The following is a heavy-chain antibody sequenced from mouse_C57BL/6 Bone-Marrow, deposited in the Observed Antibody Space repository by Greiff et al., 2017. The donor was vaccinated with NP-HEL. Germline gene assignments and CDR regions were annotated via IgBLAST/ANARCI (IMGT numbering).Heavy chain of an antibody. D-gene: IGHD1-1*01. CDR1: EYEFPSHD. CDR3: SYYYGSIDSYYAMDY. CDR2: INSDGGST. Sequence: EVKLMESGGGLVQPGESLKLSCESNEYEFPSHDMSWVRKTPEKRLELVAAINSDGGSTYYPDTMERRFIISRDNTKKTLYLQMSSLRSEDTALYYCSYYYGSIDSYYAMDYWGQGTSVTVSS. J-gene: IGHJ4*01. V-gene: IGHV5-2*01.